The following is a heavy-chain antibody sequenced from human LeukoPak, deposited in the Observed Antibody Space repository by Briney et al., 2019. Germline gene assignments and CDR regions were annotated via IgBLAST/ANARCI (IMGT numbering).Heavy chain of an antibody. CDR3: VREEEGIRYLDWLLDY. D-gene: IGHD3-9*01. Sequence: GGSLRLSCAASGFTLNRHGMHWVRQAPGKGLEWLSVISNDGSNIYYADSVKGRFTISRDTYKNTLYLQMNSLRAEDTAVYYCVREEEGIRYLDWLLDYWGQGTLVAVSS. CDR2: ISNDGSNI. CDR1: GFTLNRHG. V-gene: IGHV3-30*03. J-gene: IGHJ4*02.